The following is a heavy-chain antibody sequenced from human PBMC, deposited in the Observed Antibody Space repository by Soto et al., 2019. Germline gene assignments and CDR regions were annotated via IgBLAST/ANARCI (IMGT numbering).Heavy chain of an antibody. V-gene: IGHV3-11*01. CDR3: ARERGAYSSSWYYYYYYGMDV. J-gene: IGHJ6*02. CDR1: GFTFSDYY. Sequence: SGGSLRLSCAASGFTFSDYYMSWIRQAPGKGLEWVSYISSSGSTIYYADSVKGRFTISRDNAKNSLYLQMNSLRAEDTAVYYCARERGAYSSSWYYYYYYGMDVWGQGTTVTVSS. CDR2: ISSSGSTI. D-gene: IGHD6-13*01.